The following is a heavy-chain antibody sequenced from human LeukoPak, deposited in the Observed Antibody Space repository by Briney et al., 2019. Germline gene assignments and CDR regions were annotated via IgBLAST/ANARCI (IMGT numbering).Heavy chain of an antibody. CDR1: GYTFTSYG. Sequence: ASVKVSCKASGYTFTSYGISWVRQAPGQGLEWMGWISAYNGNTNYAQKLQGRVTITTDTSTSTAYMELRSLRSDDTAVYYCARDLSGYDPFDYWGQGTLVTVSS. V-gene: IGHV1-18*01. CDR2: ISAYNGNT. J-gene: IGHJ4*02. D-gene: IGHD5-12*01. CDR3: ARDLSGYDPFDY.